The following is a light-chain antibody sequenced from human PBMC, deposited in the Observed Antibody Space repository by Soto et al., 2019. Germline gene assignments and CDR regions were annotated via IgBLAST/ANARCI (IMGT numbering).Light chain of an antibody. CDR2: SAS. CDR1: QDISVY. Sequence: DIQMTQSQSSLSASVGDRVTITCRASQDISVYLAWYQQKPGKVPKLLIYSASTLQSGVPSRFSGSGSGTDFTLTISSLQPEYVATYYCQKFNTAPLTFGQGTRLEIK. CDR3: QKFNTAPLT. J-gene: IGKJ5*01. V-gene: IGKV1-27*01.